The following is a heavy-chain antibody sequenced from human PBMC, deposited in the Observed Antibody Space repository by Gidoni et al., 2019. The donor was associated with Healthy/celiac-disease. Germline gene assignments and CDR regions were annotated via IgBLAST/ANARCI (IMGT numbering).Heavy chain of an antibody. CDR2: ISSSSSTI. Sequence: EVQLVESGGGLVQPGGSLRLSCAASGFTFSTYSMNWVRQAPGKGLEWVSYISSSSSTIYYADSVKGRFTISRDNAKNSLYLQMNSLRDEDTAVYYCARDPSTDIVVVPAAISDYGMDVWGQGTTVTVSS. CDR3: ARDPSTDIVVVPAAISDYGMDV. V-gene: IGHV3-48*02. CDR1: GFTFSTYS. J-gene: IGHJ6*02. D-gene: IGHD2-2*01.